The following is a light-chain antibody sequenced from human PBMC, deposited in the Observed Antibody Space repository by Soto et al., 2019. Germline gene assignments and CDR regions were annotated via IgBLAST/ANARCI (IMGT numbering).Light chain of an antibody. Sequence: QSVLTQPPSASGSLGQSVTISCTGTSSDVGGYNYVSWYQQHPGKAPQLMIYEVSKRPSGVPDRFSGSKSGNTASLTVSGLQAEDEADYYCSSYAGINNYVFGTGTQLTVL. V-gene: IGLV2-8*01. CDR1: SSDVGGYNY. CDR2: EVS. CDR3: SSYAGINNYV. J-gene: IGLJ1*01.